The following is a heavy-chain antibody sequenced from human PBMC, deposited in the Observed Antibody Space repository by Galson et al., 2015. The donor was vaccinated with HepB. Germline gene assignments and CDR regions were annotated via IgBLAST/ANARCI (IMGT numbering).Heavy chain of an antibody. Sequence: SLRLSCAASGFTFSSYAMHWVRQAPGKGLEWVAVISYDGSNKYYADSVKGRFTISRDNSKNTLYLQMNSLRAEDTAVYYCARDIDLAVADHGDYFDYWGQGTLVTVSS. D-gene: IGHD6-19*01. J-gene: IGHJ4*02. V-gene: IGHV3-30-3*01. CDR3: ARDIDLAVADHGDYFDY. CDR2: ISYDGSNK. CDR1: GFTFSSYA.